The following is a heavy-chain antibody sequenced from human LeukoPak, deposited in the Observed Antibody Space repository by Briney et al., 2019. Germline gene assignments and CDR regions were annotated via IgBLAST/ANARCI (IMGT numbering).Heavy chain of an antibody. CDR3: AKDGPDGDYYLSFDY. CDR2: ISYDGSNK. J-gene: IGHJ4*02. D-gene: IGHD4-17*01. Sequence: GSLRLSCAASGFTFSSYSMHWVRQAPGKGLEWVAVISYDGSNKYYADSVKGRFTISRDNSKNTLYLQMNSLRAEDTAVYYCAKDGPDGDYYLSFDYWGQGTLVTVSS. V-gene: IGHV3-30*18. CDR1: GFTFSSYS.